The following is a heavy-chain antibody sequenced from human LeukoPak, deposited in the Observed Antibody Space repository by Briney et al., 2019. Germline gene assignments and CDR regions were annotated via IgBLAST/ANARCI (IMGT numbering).Heavy chain of an antibody. CDR1: GFTFSSYA. D-gene: IGHD3-16*01. Sequence: GRSLRLSCAASGFTFSSYAMHWVRQAPGKGLEWVAVISYDGSNKYYADSVKGRFTISRDNSKNTLYLQMNSLRAEDTAVYYCAREPPWRGPPFGNYGMDVWGQGTTVTVSS. CDR3: AREPPWRGPPFGNYGMDV. CDR2: ISYDGSNK. V-gene: IGHV3-30*04. J-gene: IGHJ6*02.